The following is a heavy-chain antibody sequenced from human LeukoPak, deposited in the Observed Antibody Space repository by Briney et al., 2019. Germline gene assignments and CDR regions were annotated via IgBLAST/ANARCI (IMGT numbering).Heavy chain of an antibody. V-gene: IGHV3-11*04. CDR3: ARDSNEYQLPGMSGYYYYMDV. D-gene: IGHD2-2*01. J-gene: IGHJ6*03. Sequence: GSLRLSCAASGFTFSDYYMSWIRQAPGKGLEWVSYISSSSSTIYYADSVKGRFTISRDNAKNTLYLQMNSLRAEDTAVYYCARDSNEYQLPGMSGYYYYMDVWGKGTTVTVSS. CDR2: ISSSSSTI. CDR1: GFTFSDYY.